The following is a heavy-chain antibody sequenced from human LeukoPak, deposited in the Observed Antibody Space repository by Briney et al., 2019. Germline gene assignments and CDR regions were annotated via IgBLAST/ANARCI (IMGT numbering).Heavy chain of an antibody. CDR2: ISSSSSTI. V-gene: IGHV3-48*02. J-gene: IGHJ6*02. CDR1: GFTFSSYS. D-gene: IGHD3-3*01. Sequence: PGGSLRLSCAASGFTFSSYSMNWVRQAPGKGLEWVSYISSSSSTIYYADSVKGRFTISRDNAKNSLYLQMNSLRDEDTAVYYCARAEHDFWSGYPHYGMDVWGQGTTVTVSS. CDR3: ARAEHDFWSGYPHYGMDV.